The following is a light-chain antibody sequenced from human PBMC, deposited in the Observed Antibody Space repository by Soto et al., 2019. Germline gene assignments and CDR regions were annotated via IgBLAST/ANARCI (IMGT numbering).Light chain of an antibody. V-gene: IGKV1-5*03. CDR2: KAS. CDR3: QHYNSYSEA. J-gene: IGKJ1*01. CDR1: QSISSW. Sequence: LHMTQSPSTLSASVGDRVTITCRASQSISSWLAWYKQKPGKAPKLLIYKASTLKSGVPSRFRGSGSGTEFTLTISSLQPDDFETYYCQHYNSYSEAFGQGTKVDIK.